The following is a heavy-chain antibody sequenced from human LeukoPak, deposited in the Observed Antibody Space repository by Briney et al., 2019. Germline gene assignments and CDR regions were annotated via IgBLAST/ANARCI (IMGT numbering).Heavy chain of an antibody. D-gene: IGHD3-10*01. Sequence: TSQTLSLTCTVSGGAISRSNFYWGWIRQSPGKGLEWIGNLFYSGSTHYNPSLKSRVTISVDTSKNQFSLKLSSVTAADTAVYYCARDGALWFGTDYWGQGTLVTVSS. V-gene: IGHV4-39*02. CDR2: LFYSGST. CDR1: GGAISRSNFY. CDR3: ARDGALWFGTDY. J-gene: IGHJ4*02.